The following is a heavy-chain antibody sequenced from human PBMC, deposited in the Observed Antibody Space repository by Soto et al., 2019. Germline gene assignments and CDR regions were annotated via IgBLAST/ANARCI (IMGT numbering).Heavy chain of an antibody. CDR1: GFTFSSYS. CDR2: ISSSSSYI. Sequence: GGSLRLSCAASGFTFSSYSMNWARQAPGKGLEWVSSISSSSSYIYYADSVKGRFTISRDNAKNSLYLQMNSLRAEDTALYYCAKDTHSGYDYPDAFDIWGQGTMVTVSS. V-gene: IGHV3-21*04. CDR3: AKDTHSGYDYPDAFDI. J-gene: IGHJ3*02. D-gene: IGHD5-12*01.